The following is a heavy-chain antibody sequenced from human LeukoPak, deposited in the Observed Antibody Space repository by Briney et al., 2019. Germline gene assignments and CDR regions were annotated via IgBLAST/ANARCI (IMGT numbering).Heavy chain of an antibody. CDR1: GFTFRSYS. J-gene: IGHJ3*02. CDR3: ARDGRPFDI. V-gene: IGHV3-48*02. CDR2: ISSSSSTL. Sequence: PGGSPRLSCAASGFTFRSYSMSWVRQAPGKGLEWVAYISSSSSTLHYADPVKGRFTISRDNAKNSLYLQMNSLRDEDTAVYYCARDGRPFDIWGEGTMVTVSS.